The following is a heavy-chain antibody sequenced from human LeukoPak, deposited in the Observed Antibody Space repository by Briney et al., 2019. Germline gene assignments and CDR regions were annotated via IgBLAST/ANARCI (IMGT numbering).Heavy chain of an antibody. J-gene: IGHJ4*02. D-gene: IGHD6-13*01. CDR2: INPNSGGT. CDR1: GYTFTGYY. Sequence: GASVKVSCKASGYTFTGYYMHWVRQAPGQGLEWMGWINPNSGGTNYAQKFQGRVTMTWDTSISTAYMELSRLRSDDTAVYYCARDAYSSSWYLPFDYWGQGTLVTVSS. V-gene: IGHV1-2*02. CDR3: ARDAYSSSWYLPFDY.